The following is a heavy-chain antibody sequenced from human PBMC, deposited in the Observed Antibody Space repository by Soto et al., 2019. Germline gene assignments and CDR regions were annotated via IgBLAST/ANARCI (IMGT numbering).Heavy chain of an antibody. D-gene: IGHD5-18*01. CDR1: GFTFSAYI. V-gene: IGHV3-48*01. CDR3: ARGKAMDDY. CDR2: ITSSSNII. Sequence: EVQLVESGGGLVQPGSSLRLSCEASGFTFSAYIMNWVRQAPGKGLEWISHITSSSNIIYYADSVKGRFTISRDNAMNSLFLQMNSLRVDDTAVYYCARGKAMDDYWGQGTLVTVSS. J-gene: IGHJ4*02.